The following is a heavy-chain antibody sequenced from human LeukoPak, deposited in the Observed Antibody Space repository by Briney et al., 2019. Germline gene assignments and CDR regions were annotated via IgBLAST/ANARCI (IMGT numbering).Heavy chain of an antibody. CDR2: IKPDGSED. J-gene: IGHJ4*02. D-gene: IGHD6-19*01. CDR3: ASAYLGGWSL. Sequence: HPGGSLRLSCAASGITFSRYWMSWVRQAPGKGLEWVANIKPDGSEDYYVDSAKGRFTISRDNAKNSLYLQMNSLRAEDTAVYYCASAYLGGWSLGGQRTQVTVSS. V-gene: IGHV3-7*03. CDR1: GITFSRYW.